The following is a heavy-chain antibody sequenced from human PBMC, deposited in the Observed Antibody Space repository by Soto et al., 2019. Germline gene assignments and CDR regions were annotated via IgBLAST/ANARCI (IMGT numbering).Heavy chain of an antibody. CDR3: ARDSPIGSTYSGYDAIDS. V-gene: IGHV1-69*08. CDR1: GGTFSTST. Sequence: QVQLVQSGAEVKKPGSSVKVSCKASGGTFSTSTFTWVRQAPGQGLEWMGRTIPILDVADYAQDFQGRVTINAAKSTSTASMALTSLTSKDTAVYYCARDSPIGSTYSGYDAIDSWGQGTLVTVSS. J-gene: IGHJ4*02. D-gene: IGHD5-12*01. CDR2: TIPILDVA.